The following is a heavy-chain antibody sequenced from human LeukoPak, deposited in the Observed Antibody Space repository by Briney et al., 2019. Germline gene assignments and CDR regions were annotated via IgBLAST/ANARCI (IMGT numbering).Heavy chain of an antibody. CDR2: IYTSGST. CDR1: GGSIRSYY. J-gene: IGHJ2*01. Sequence: SETLSLTCTVSGGSIRSYYWSWMRQPAGKGLQWIGRIYTSGSTNYNPSPKSRVSMSVDTSKNQVCLKLSSVTAADTAVYYCARDQSAAGYWYFDLWGRGTLVSVSS. V-gene: IGHV4-4*07. CDR3: ARDQSAAGYWYFDL. D-gene: IGHD6-19*01.